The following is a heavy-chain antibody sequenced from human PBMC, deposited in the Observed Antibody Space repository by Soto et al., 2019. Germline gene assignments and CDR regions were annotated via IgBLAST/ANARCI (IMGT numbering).Heavy chain of an antibody. CDR2: IDAAVDT. J-gene: IGHJ3*01. D-gene: IGHD5-18*01. CDR1: GFTFSSYD. V-gene: IGHV3-13*01. CDR3: ARGATVTSDSFDV. Sequence: EVQLVESGGGLVQPGGSLRLSCAASGFTFSSYDMHWVRQATGKSLEWVSAIDAAVDTYYPESVKGRFTISRENARDFLSLQKNSLRAGDTAVYYWARGATVTSDSFDVWGRGTMATASS.